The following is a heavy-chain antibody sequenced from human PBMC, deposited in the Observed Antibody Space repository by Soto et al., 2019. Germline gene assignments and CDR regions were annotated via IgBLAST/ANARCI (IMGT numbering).Heavy chain of an antibody. CDR1: NYNFTNYA. CDR3: ARMISSADDL. J-gene: IGHJ5*02. Sequence: GASVKVSCKTSNYNFTNYAITWVRQAPGQGLEWVGLISTYNGNTKSAQNLQGRVTMTTDTSTATAYMDLRALRSDDTAIYYCARMISSADDLWGQGALVTVSS. D-gene: IGHD3-16*01. CDR2: ISTYNGNT. V-gene: IGHV1-18*01.